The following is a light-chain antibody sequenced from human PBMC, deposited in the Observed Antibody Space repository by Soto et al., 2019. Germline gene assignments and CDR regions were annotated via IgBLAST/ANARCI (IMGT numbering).Light chain of an antibody. CDR1: QGIRVY. Sequence: DIQMTQSPSPLSASVGDRVTITCRASQGIRVYLAWYQQKPGKVPKLLIYGASTLHSGVPSRFSGSGSGTDFTLTIDSLQPEDVGSYYCQSYDGAPITFGQGTRLEIK. CDR2: GAS. J-gene: IGKJ5*01. V-gene: IGKV1-27*01. CDR3: QSYDGAPIT.